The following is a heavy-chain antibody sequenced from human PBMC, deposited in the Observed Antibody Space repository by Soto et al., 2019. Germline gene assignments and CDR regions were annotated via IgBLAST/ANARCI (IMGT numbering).Heavy chain of an antibody. CDR2: IYYSGST. V-gene: IGHV4-31*03. D-gene: IGHD3-10*01. CDR3: ARAITMVRGVIMSPKIGYYGMDV. Sequence: QVQLQESGPGLVKPSQTLSLTCTVSGGSISSGGYYWSWIRQHPGKGLEWIGYIYYSGSTYYNPSLKSRVTISVDTSKNQFSLKLSSVTAADTAVYYCARAITMVRGVIMSPKIGYYGMDVWGQGTTVTVSS. CDR1: GGSISSGGYY. J-gene: IGHJ6*02.